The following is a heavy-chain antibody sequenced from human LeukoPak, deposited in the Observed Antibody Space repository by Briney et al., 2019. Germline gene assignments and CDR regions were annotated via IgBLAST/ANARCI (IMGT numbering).Heavy chain of an antibody. D-gene: IGHD2-8*01. CDR2: ISSSNSYI. J-gene: IGHJ5*02. CDR3: ARDPTNNNWFDP. V-gene: IGHV3-21*01. CDR1: GFTFSSYS. Sequence: GGSLRLSCAASGFTFSSYSMNWVRQAPGKGLEWVSSISSSNSYIYYADSVKGRFTISRDNAKNSLYLQMNSLRAEDTAVYYCARDPTNNNWFDPWGQGTLVTVSS.